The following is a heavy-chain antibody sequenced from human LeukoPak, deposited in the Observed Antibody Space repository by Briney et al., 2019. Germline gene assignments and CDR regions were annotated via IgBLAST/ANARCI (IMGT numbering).Heavy chain of an antibody. CDR3: ARGVRVPMVRGVGYFDL. CDR2: IYYSGST. V-gene: IGHV4-39*07. CDR1: GGSLSSITYN. Sequence: SETLSLTCSVSGGSLSSITYNCGWIRQSPGKGLEWIGNIYYSGSTYYNPSLQSRVTISVDTSKNQFSLKVTSVTAADTAVYYCARGVRVPMVRGVGYFDLWGRGTLVTVSS. D-gene: IGHD3-10*01. J-gene: IGHJ2*01.